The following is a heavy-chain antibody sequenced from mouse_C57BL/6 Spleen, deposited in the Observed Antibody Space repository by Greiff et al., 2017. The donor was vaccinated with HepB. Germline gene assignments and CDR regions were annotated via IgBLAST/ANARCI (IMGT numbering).Heavy chain of an antibody. CDR1: GYAFSSYW. CDR3: ARYYYGSLYYAMDY. Sequence: VKLQESGAELVKPGASVKISCKASGYAFSSYWMNWVKQRPGKGLEWIGQIYPGDGDTNYNGKFKGKATLTADKSSSTAYMQLSSLTSEDSAVYFCARYYYGSLYYAMDYWGQGTSVTVSS. CDR2: IYPGDGDT. V-gene: IGHV1-80*01. J-gene: IGHJ4*01. D-gene: IGHD1-1*01.